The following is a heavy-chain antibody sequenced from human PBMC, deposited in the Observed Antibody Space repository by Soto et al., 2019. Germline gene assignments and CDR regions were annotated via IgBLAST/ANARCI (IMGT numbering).Heavy chain of an antibody. CDR3: ARNPTTADAFDI. J-gene: IGHJ3*02. V-gene: IGHV4-39*01. D-gene: IGHD4-17*01. CDR1: GGSISSSSYY. Sequence: SETLSLTCTVSGGSISSSSYYWGWIRQPPGKGLEWIGSIYYSGSTYYNPSLKSRVTISVDTSKNQFSLKLSSVTAADTAVYYCARNPTTADAFDIWGQGTMVTVSS. CDR2: IYYSGST.